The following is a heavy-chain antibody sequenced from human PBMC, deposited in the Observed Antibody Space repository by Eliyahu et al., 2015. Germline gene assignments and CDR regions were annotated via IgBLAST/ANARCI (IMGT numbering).Heavy chain of an antibody. J-gene: IGHJ4*02. CDR1: GFSLSTTGVG. Sequence: QITLKESGPTLVKPTQTLTLTCTFSGFSLSTTGVGVGWVRQPPGKALEWLALVFWDGDKRYSPSLRGRVTITKDTSENQVVLTMANMDPVDTATYYCVHRLHYDFLTYWGQGTLVTVSS. CDR2: VFWDGDK. V-gene: IGHV2-5*02. D-gene: IGHD3/OR15-3a*01. CDR3: VHRLHYDFLTY.